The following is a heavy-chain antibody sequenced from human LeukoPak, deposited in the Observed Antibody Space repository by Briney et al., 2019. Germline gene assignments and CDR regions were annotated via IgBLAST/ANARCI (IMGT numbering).Heavy chain of an antibody. D-gene: IGHD3-22*01. V-gene: IGHV4-39*01. CDR3: ARLTYYDSSLYFDY. CDR1: GGSISSSSYY. CDR2: IYYSGST. Sequence: SETLSLTCTVSGGSISSSSYYWGWIRQPPGKGLEWIGSIYYSGSTYYNPSLKSRVTISVDTSKNQFSLKLSSVTAADTAVYYCARLTYYDSSLYFDYWGQGTLVTVSS. J-gene: IGHJ4*02.